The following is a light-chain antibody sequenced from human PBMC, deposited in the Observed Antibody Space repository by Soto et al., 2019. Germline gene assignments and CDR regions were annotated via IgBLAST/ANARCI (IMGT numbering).Light chain of an antibody. J-gene: IGKJ1*01. Sequence: QLTQSPSSLSASVGDRVTITCRASQGISSNLAWYQQKPGRAPKLLIFGASTLQSGVPSRFSGSGSGTDFSITISSRQPEDVATYFCQKLNAYPPWTFGQGTKVEIK. CDR1: QGISSN. CDR2: GAS. CDR3: QKLNAYPPWT. V-gene: IGKV1-9*01.